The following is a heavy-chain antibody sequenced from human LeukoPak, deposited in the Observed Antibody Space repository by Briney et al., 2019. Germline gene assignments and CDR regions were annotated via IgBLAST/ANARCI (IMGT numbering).Heavy chain of an antibody. Sequence: SETLSLTCTVSGGSISSYYWSWIRQPPGKGLEWIGYIYYSGSTNYNPSLKSRVTISVDTPKNQFSLKLSSVTAADTAVYYCARVSAAAGRGFDYWGQGTLVTVSS. CDR2: IYYSGST. CDR3: ARVSAAAGRGFDY. V-gene: IGHV4-59*01. J-gene: IGHJ4*02. D-gene: IGHD6-13*01. CDR1: GGSISSYY.